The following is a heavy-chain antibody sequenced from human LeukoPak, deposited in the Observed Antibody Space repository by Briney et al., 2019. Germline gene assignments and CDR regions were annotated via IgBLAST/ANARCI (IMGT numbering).Heavy chain of an antibody. CDR3: VRARLPYYDFWSGYNHYDY. J-gene: IGHJ4*02. D-gene: IGHD3-3*01. Sequence: ASVKVSCKASGYTFTSYDINWVRQATGQGLEWMGLMNPNSGNTGYAQKFQGRVTMTRNTSISTAYMEQSSLRSEETAVYYSVRARLPYYDFWSGYNHYDYWGQGTLVTVSS. CDR2: MNPNSGNT. CDR1: GYTFTSYD. V-gene: IGHV1-8*01.